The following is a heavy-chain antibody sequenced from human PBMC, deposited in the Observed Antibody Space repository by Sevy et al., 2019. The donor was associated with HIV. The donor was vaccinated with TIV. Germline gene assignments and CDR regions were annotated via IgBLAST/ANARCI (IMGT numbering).Heavy chain of an antibody. CDR3: ATSPDYYDSSRDAFDI. Sequence: ESLKISCKVSGYSVSDLSIHWVRQAPGKGLEWMGGYDPEDGETIYAQKFQGRVTMTEDTSTDTAYMELSSLRSEDTAVYYCATSPDYYDSSRDAFDIWGQGTMVTVSS. V-gene: IGHV1-24*01. J-gene: IGHJ3*02. CDR2: YDPEDGET. D-gene: IGHD3-22*01. CDR1: GYSVSDLS.